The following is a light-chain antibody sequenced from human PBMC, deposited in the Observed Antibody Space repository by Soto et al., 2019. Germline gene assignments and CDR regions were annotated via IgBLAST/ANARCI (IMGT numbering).Light chain of an antibody. CDR2: EVS. V-gene: IGLV2-8*01. CDR3: TSYAGTYSFFYV. Sequence: QPVRTQPPSASGSPGQSLTISCTRTSSDVGAYNYVSWYQQLPGKAPKLIIYEVSKRPSGVPDRFSGSKSGNTASLTVSGLQAEDEADYYCTSYAGTYSFFYVFGTGTKVTVL. CDR1: SSDVGAYNY. J-gene: IGLJ1*01.